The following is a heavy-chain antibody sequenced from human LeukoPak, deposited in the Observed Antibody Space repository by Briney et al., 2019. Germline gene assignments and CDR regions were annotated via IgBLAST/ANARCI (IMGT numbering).Heavy chain of an antibody. V-gene: IGHV3-23*01. D-gene: IGHD6-19*01. CDR2: ISGRGGIT. Sequence: PGGSLRLSCAASGFTFSSYAMSWVRQAPGKGLEWVSGISGRGGITNTADSVKGRSTTSRDNSKNTLHLQMNSLRAEDTAVYYCAKAKSGWHLFDYWGQGTLVTVSS. CDR3: AKAKSGWHLFDY. J-gene: IGHJ4*02. CDR1: GFTFSSYA.